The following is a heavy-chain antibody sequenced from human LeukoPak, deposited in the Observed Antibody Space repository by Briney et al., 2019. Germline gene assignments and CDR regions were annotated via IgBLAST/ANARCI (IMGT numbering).Heavy chain of an antibody. CDR3: ARSSLDSSGWYRPRTPNWFDP. J-gene: IGHJ5*02. D-gene: IGHD6-19*01. Sequence: GGSLRLSCEASGFNVNSYWMHWVRQAPGKGLVWVSYISSSGSTMYYADSVKGRFTISRDNAKNSLYLQMNSLRAEDTAVYYCARSSLDSSGWYRPRTPNWFDPWGQGTLVTVSS. CDR1: GFNVNSYW. CDR2: ISSSGSTM. V-gene: IGHV3-48*04.